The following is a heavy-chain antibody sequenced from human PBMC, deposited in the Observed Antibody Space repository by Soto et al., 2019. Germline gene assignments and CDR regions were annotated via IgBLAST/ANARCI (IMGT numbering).Heavy chain of an antibody. CDR1: GGTFSSYA. CDR2: IIPIFGTA. Sequence: GASVKVSCKASGGTFSSYAISWVRQAPGQGLEWMGGIIPIFGTANYAQKFQGRVTITADESTSTAYMELSSLRSEDTAVYYCARGIRDGYNSDAFDIWGQGTMVTVSS. V-gene: IGHV1-69*13. J-gene: IGHJ3*02. CDR3: ARGIRDGYNSDAFDI. D-gene: IGHD5-12*01.